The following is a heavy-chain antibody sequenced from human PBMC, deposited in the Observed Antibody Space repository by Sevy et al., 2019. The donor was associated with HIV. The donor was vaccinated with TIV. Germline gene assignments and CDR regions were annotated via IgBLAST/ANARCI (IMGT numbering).Heavy chain of an antibody. J-gene: IGHJ5*02. V-gene: IGHV3-23*01. CDR3: AKEYSSGYS. D-gene: IGHD3-22*01. CDR2: ISGSGGST. CDR1: GFTFSSYD. Sequence: GGSLRLSCAASGFTFSSYDLSWVRQAPGKGLEWVSTISGSGGSTYYADSVKGRFSISRDNSKNTMYLEMNSLRAEDTAVYYCAKEYSSGYSWGQGTLVTVSS.